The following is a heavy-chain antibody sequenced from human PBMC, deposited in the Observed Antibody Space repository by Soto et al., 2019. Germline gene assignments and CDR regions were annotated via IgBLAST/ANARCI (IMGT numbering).Heavy chain of an antibody. CDR1: GGSISSVCYY. CDR3: ARDRPAIFGVVNFGYYYYYGMDV. J-gene: IGHJ6*02. CDR2: IYYSGST. V-gene: IGHV4-31*03. Sequence: PSETLSLTCTVSGGSISSVCYYWSWIRQHPGKGLEWIGYIYYSGSTYYNPSLKSRVTISVDTSKNQFSLKLSSVTAADMAVYYCARDRPAIFGVVNFGYYYYYGMDVWGQGTTVTVSS. D-gene: IGHD3-3*01.